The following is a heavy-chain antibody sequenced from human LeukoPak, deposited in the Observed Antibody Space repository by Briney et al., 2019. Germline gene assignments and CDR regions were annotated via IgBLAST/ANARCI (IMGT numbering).Heavy chain of an antibody. CDR1: GFTFYSYG. D-gene: IGHD3-16*01. V-gene: IGHV3-23*01. CDR3: AKDWEYYDDAFDI. J-gene: IGHJ3*02. Sequence: PGGSLRLSCATSGFTFYSYGISWVRQAPGKGLEWVSAISGSGGSTYYADSVKGRFTISRDNSKNTLYLQMNSLRAEDTAVYYCAKDWEYYDDAFDIWGQGTMVTVSS. CDR2: ISGSGGST.